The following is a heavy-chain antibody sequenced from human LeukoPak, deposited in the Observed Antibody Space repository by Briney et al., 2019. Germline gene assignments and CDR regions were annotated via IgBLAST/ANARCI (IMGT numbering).Heavy chain of an antibody. D-gene: IGHD3-10*01. CDR2: IRHDGSIK. J-gene: IGHJ4*02. CDR1: GFIFSTYG. Sequence: GGSLRLSCAASGFIFSTYGMYWVRQAPGKGLEWVAFIRHDGSIKNYADSVRGRSTISRDNSKNTLYLQMNSLRAEDTAVYYCARGIPSQYYYGSGSLFDYWGQGTLVTVSS. V-gene: IGHV3-30*02. CDR3: ARGIPSQYYYGSGSLFDY.